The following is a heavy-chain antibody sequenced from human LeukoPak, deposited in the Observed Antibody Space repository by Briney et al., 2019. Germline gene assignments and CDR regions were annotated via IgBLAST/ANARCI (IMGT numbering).Heavy chain of an antibody. J-gene: IGHJ4*02. D-gene: IGHD3-10*01. CDR3: AKDPLWFGESFGFDY. CDR1: GFTFSSYG. Sequence: GGSLRLSCAASGFTFSSYGMHWVRQAPGKGLEWVAFIRYDGSNKYYADSVEGRFTISRDNSKNTLYLQMNSLRAEDTAVYYCAKDPLWFGESFGFDYWGQGTLVTVSS. CDR2: IRYDGSNK. V-gene: IGHV3-30*02.